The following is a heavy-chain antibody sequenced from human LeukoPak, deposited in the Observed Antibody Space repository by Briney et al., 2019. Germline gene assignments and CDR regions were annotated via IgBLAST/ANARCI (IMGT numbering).Heavy chain of an antibody. CDR1: GFTFSKFA. V-gene: IGHV3-21*01. D-gene: IGHD3-3*01. Sequence: GGSLRLSCAASGFTFSKFAMSSVRQPPGKGLEWVSSISSSSSYIYYADSVKGRFTISRDNAKNSLYLQMNSLRAEDTAVYYCARNSSNFWSGYYKPFDYWGQGTLVTVSS. CDR3: ARNSSNFWSGYYKPFDY. CDR2: ISSSSSYI. J-gene: IGHJ4*02.